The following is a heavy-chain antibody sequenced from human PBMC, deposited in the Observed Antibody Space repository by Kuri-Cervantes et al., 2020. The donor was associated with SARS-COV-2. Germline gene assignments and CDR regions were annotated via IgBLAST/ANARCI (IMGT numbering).Heavy chain of an antibody. Sequence: GGSLGLSCAASGFTFSSYGMHWVRQAPGKGLEWVAVIWYDGSNKYYADSVKGRFTISRDNSKNTLYLQMNSLKTEDTAVYYCARGGWDYGDSLGYFDYWGQGTLVTVSS. CDR3: ARGGWDYGDSLGYFDY. V-gene: IGHV3-33*08. D-gene: IGHD4-17*01. CDR2: IWYDGSNK. CDR1: GFTFSSYG. J-gene: IGHJ4*02.